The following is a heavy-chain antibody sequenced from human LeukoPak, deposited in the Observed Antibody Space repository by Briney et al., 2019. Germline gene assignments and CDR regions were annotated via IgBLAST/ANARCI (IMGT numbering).Heavy chain of an antibody. V-gene: IGHV4-31*03. J-gene: IGHJ4*02. CDR3: ASSGGGDCLDY. CDR1: GGSISSGGYY. CDR2: IYYSGST. Sequence: PSETLSLTCTVSGGSISSGGYYWSWIRQHPGKGPEWIGYIYYSGSTYYNPSLKSRVTISVDTSKNQFSLKLSSVAAADTAVYYCASSGGGDCLDYWGQGTLVTVSS. D-gene: IGHD2-21*01.